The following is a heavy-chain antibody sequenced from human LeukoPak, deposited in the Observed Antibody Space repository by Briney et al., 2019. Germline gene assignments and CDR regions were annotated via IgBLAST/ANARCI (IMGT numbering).Heavy chain of an antibody. CDR2: IYSGGST. D-gene: IGHD3-3*01. CDR1: GFTVSSNY. CDR3: AKDPPQYDFWSGYYTPHYFDY. J-gene: IGHJ4*02. V-gene: IGHV3-53*01. Sequence: TGGSLRLSCAASGFTVSSNYMSWVRQAPGKGLEWVSVIYSGGSTCYADSVKGRFTISRDNPKNTLYLQMNSLRAEDTAVYYCAKDPPQYDFWSGYYTPHYFDYWGQGTLVTVSS.